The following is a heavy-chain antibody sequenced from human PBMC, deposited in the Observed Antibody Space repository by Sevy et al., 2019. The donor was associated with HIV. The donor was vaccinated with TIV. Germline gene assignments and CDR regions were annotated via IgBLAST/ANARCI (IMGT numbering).Heavy chain of an antibody. V-gene: IGHV3-23*01. J-gene: IGHJ5*02. CDR3: VKTWFDP. CDR1: GIKFTSYT. Sequence: GESLKISCATSGIKFTSYTMTWVRQAPGKGPEWVSSIDSSGGKTYYADSVKGRFTISRDNSKNTLYLQMQDLTVEDTAVYYCVKTWFDPWGQGTLVTVSS. CDR2: IDSSGGKT.